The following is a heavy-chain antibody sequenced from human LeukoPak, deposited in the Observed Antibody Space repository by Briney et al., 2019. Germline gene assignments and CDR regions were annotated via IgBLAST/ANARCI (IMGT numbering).Heavy chain of an antibody. CDR2: ISGSGGST. Sequence: GGSLRLFCEPSGLTFSCYAMSWVRQARGKGLEWVSAISGSGGSTCYADSVKGRFTISRDNSKNTLYLQMNSLRAEDTAVYYCAKGISSGGFDYWGQGTLVTVSS. V-gene: IGHV3-23*01. CDR3: AKGISSGGFDY. J-gene: IGHJ4*02. CDR1: GLTFSCYA. D-gene: IGHD6-19*01.